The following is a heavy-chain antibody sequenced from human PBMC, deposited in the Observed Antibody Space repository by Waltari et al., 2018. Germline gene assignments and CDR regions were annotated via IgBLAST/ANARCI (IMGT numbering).Heavy chain of an antibody. J-gene: IGHJ3*02. CDR2: ISGSGGST. Sequence: GGGLVQPGGSLRLSCAASGFTFSSYAMSWVRQAPGKGLEWVSAISGSGGSTYYADSVKGRFTISRDNSKNTLYLQMNSLRAEDTAVYYCAKDEHSGYDYAPAAGTVKEGAFDIWGQGTMVTVSS. V-gene: IGHV3-23*01. D-gene: IGHD5-12*01. CDR3: AKDEHSGYDYAPAAGTVKEGAFDI. CDR1: GFTFSSYA.